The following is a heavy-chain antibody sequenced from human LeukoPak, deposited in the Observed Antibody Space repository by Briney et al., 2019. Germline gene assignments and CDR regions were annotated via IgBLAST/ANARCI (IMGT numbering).Heavy chain of an antibody. D-gene: IGHD2-2*01. V-gene: IGHV4-34*01. Sequence: SSETLSLTCAVYGGSFSGHYWTWIRQAPGKGLEWIGESTHTGSTNYNPSLKSRVTISVDTSKNQFSLKLTSVSAADTAVHHCARGRTGAAALDFWGPGTLVTVSS. CDR2: STHTGST. CDR1: GGSFSGHY. CDR3: ARGRTGAAALDF. J-gene: IGHJ4*02.